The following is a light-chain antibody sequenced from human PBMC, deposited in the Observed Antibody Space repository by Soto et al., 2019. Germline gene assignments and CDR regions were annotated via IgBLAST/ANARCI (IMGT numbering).Light chain of an antibody. CDR2: DDN. CDR1: SSNIGSYT. Sequence: QSVLTQPPSASGTPGQRVTISCSGSSSNIGSYTVNWYQHLPGTAPKLLICDDNQRPSGVPDRFSGSRSGTSASLAISGLKSDAEADYYCAAWDDSLSGVVFGGGTKLTVL. J-gene: IGLJ2*01. CDR3: AAWDDSLSGVV. V-gene: IGLV1-44*01.